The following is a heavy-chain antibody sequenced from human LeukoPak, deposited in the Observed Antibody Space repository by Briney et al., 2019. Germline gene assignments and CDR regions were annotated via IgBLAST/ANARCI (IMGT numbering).Heavy chain of an antibody. J-gene: IGHJ4*02. CDR1: GFTFSSYA. V-gene: IGHV3-15*01. CDR2: IKSKTDGGTT. CDR3: TTTTMVRGSFFDC. Sequence: GGSLRLSCAASGFTFSSYAMSWVRQAPGKGLEWVGRIKSKTDGGTTDYAAPVKGRFTISRDDSKNTLYLQMNSLKTEDTAVYYCTTTTMVRGSFFDCWGQGTLVTVSS. D-gene: IGHD3-10*01.